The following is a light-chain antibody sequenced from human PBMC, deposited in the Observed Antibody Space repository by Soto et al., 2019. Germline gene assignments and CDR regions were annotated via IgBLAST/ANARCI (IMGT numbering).Light chain of an antibody. Sequence: ETVLKQSPGTLSLTPVERATLYCRCSQSVSSTYLAWSQQKPGQAPRLLMYGASNRATGIPARFSGSGSGTDFTLTISSLEPEDFAVYYCQQRGNWPLTCGGGTKVDIK. J-gene: IGKJ4*01. CDR2: GAS. CDR3: QQRGNWPLT. CDR1: QSVSSTY. V-gene: IGKV3D-20*02.